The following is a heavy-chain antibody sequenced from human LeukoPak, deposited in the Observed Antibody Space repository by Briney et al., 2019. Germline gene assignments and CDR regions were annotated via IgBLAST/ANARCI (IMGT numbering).Heavy chain of an antibody. V-gene: IGHV4-39*01. CDR1: ADSVSRSDSY. Sequence: SETLSLTCSVSADSVSRSDSYWDWIRQPPGKGLEWIGTIYYSGRTYYSPSLKSRVTLSVDTSSNQFSLNLRPVTAADTAVYYCARRRYYDGSGLEWGQGTLLSVSS. CDR3: ARRRYYDGSGLE. CDR2: IYYSGRT. J-gene: IGHJ1*01. D-gene: IGHD3-22*01.